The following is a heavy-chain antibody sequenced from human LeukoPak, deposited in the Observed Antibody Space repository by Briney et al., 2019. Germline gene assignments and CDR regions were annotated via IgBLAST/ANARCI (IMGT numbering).Heavy chain of an antibody. CDR2: INHSGST. CDR3: ARAILVPAAQGWFDP. J-gene: IGHJ5*02. Sequence: SETLSFTCAVYGGSFSGYYRSWIRQPPGKGLEWIGEINHSGSTNYNPSLKSRVTISVDTSKNQFSLKLSSVTAADTAVYYCARAILVPAAQGWFDPWGQGTLVTVSS. D-gene: IGHD2-2*01. CDR1: GGSFSGYY. V-gene: IGHV4-34*01.